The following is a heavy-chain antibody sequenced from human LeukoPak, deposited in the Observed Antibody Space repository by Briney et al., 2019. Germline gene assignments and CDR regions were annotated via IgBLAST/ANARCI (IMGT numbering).Heavy chain of an antibody. D-gene: IGHD6-19*01. CDR3: ARGWAFAY. V-gene: IGHV6-1*01. CDR1: GDSVSINITA. J-gene: IGHJ4*02. Sequence: SQTLSLTFAISGDSVSINITAWNWLRQSPSRGLEWLGRTYYRSKWYNDYAVSVKSRITINPDTSKNQFSLQLNSVTPEDTAVYYCARGWAFAYWGQGTLVTVSS. CDR2: TYYRSKWYN.